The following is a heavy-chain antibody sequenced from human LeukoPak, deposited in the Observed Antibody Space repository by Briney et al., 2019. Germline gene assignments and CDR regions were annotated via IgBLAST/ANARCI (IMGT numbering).Heavy chain of an antibody. V-gene: IGHV1-8*01. J-gene: IGHJ5*02. CDR1: GYTFTSYD. D-gene: IGHD3-10*01. CDR2: MNPNSGNT. CDR3: ARGRRGLLWFREHRGFDP. Sequence: ASVTVSFKASGYTFTSYDINWVRQATGQGLEWLGWMNPNSGNTGYAQKFQGRVTMTRNTSISTAYMELSSLRSEDTAVYYCARGRRGLLWFREHRGFDPWGQGTLVTVSS.